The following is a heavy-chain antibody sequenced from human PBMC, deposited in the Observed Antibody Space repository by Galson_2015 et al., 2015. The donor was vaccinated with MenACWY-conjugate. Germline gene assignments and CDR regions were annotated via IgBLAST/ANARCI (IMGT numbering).Heavy chain of an antibody. D-gene: IGHD2/OR15-2a*01. CDR3: AKNGNYFGMGFDY. Sequence: SLRLSCAASGFTFSSFAMSWVRQAPGKGLEWVSVITSSGGTTYYADSVKGRFTIFRDNPKNTLYLQMDTLRAEDTATYYCAKNGNYFGMGFDYWGQGTLVT. CDR1: GFTFSSFA. J-gene: IGHJ4*02. V-gene: IGHV3-23*01. CDR2: ITSSGGTT.